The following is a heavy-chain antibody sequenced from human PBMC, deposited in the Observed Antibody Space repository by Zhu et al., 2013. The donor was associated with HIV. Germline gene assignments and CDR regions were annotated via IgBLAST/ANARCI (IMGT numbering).Heavy chain of an antibody. Sequence: QVQLVQSGAEVKKPGASVKVSCKASGYTFTSYGISWVRQAPGQGLEWMGWISTYTGGTDYAQKFQGRVTMTRDTSISTAYIDLRSLRSDDTAVYYCARVPSRYQLEGGLWGRGTLVTVSS. CDR1: GYTFTSYG. J-gene: IGHJ2*01. D-gene: IGHD2-2*01. V-gene: IGHV1-18*01. CDR2: ISTYTGGT. CDR3: ARVPSRYQLEGGL.